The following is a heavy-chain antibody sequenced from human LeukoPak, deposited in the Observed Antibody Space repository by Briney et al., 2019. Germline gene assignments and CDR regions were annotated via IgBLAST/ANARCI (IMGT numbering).Heavy chain of an antibody. CDR1: GGSISSYY. D-gene: IGHD3-10*01. Sequence: SETLSLTCTVSGGSISSYYWSWIRQPPGKGLEWIGYIYYSGSTNYNPSLKSRVTMSVDTSKNLLSLKLSSVTAADTAVYYCARHKREDYYGSGSYYSFGAFDIWGQGTMVTVPS. CDR2: IYYSGST. CDR3: ARHKREDYYGSGSYYSFGAFDI. J-gene: IGHJ3*02. V-gene: IGHV4-59*08.